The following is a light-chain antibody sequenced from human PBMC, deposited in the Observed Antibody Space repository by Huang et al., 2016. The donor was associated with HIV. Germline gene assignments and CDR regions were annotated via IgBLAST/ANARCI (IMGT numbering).Light chain of an antibody. CDR3: QQYGSSLWT. CDR2: GAS. V-gene: IGKV3-20*01. Sequence: EIVLTQSPGTLSLSPGERATLSCRASQSVSSSYLAWYQQIPGQAPRLLSYGASSRATGVADRVSGSGSGTDFTLTISRLEPEDCAVYYCQQYGSSLWTFGQGTKVEIK. J-gene: IGKJ1*01. CDR1: QSVSSSY.